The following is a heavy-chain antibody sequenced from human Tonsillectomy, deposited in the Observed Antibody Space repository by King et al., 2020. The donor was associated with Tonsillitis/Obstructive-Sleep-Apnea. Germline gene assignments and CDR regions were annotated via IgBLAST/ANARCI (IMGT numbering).Heavy chain of an antibody. CDR3: ARGSVVVPAANDAFDI. J-gene: IGHJ3*02. Sequence: VQLQQWGAGLLKPSETLSLTCAVYGGSFSGYYWSWIRQAPGKGLEWIGEINHSGSTNYNPSLKSRVTISVDTSKKQFSLKLSSVTAADTAVYFCARGSVVVPAANDAFDIWGQGTMVTVSS. CDR2: INHSGST. V-gene: IGHV4-34*01. D-gene: IGHD2-2*01. CDR1: GGSFSGYY.